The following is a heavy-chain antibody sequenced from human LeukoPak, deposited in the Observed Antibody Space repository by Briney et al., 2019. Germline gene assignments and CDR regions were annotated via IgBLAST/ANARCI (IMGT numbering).Heavy chain of an antibody. J-gene: IGHJ4*02. CDR3: ARDEGGSGWRFDY. D-gene: IGHD6-19*01. CDR2: ISGYSGNT. V-gene: IGHV1-18*04. CDR1: GYTFTNYG. Sequence: ASVKVSCKASGYTFTNYGISWVRQAPGQGLERMGWISGYSGNTNYAQKFQGRVTMTTDTSTSTAYMDLRSLRSDDTAVYYCARDEGGSGWRFDYWGQGTLVTVSS.